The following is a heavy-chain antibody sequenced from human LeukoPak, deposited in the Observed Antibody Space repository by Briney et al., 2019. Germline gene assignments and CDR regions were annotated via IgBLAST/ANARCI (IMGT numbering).Heavy chain of an antibody. J-gene: IGHJ2*01. D-gene: IGHD4-17*01. CDR3: ARAATVTTVYWYFDL. CDR1: GGSISSGSYY. V-gene: IGHV4-61*02. Sequence: SETLSLTCTVSGGSISSGSYYWSWIRQPAGKGLEWIGRIYTSGSTNYNPSLKSRVTISVDTSKNQFSLKLNSVTAADTAVYYCARAATVTTVYWYFDLWGRGTLVTVSS. CDR2: IYTSGST.